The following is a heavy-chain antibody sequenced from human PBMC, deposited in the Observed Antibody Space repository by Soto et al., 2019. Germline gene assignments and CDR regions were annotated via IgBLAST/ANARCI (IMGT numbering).Heavy chain of an antibody. CDR2: ITGSGGST. D-gene: IGHD4-17*01. V-gene: IGHV3-23*01. Sequence: EVQLLDSGGGLVQPGGSLRLSCAASGVTFSNYAMSWVRQAPGKGLEWVSGITGSGGSTYYIDAVKGRFTISRDNSKNMLYLQMNSLRAEDTALYYCAKDSYGVDYWGQGALVTVSS. CDR1: GVTFSNYA. CDR3: AKDSYGVDY. J-gene: IGHJ4*02.